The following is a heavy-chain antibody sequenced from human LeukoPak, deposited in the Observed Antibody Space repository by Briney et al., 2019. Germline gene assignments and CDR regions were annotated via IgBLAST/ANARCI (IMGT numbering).Heavy chain of an antibody. D-gene: IGHD2-21*01. Sequence: PGGSLRLSCAASGFTFRSFAMSWVRQAPGKGREGVSGIIGSGRTTFYADSVKGRFTISRDNSKNTLYLQMNSLRAEDTAIYYCAKKEGDTYFSWYMDVWGKGTTVTVSS. CDR3: AKKEGDTYFSWYMDV. J-gene: IGHJ6*03. CDR1: GFTFRSFA. V-gene: IGHV3-23*01. CDR2: IIGSGRTT.